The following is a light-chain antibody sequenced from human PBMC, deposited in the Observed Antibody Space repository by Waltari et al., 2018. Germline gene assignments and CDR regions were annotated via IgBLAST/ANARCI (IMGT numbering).Light chain of an antibody. CDR3: QQANTLPLP. CDR1: QGIGSW. J-gene: IGKJ4*01. CDR2: AAC. Sequence: DIQMTQSPSSVSASVGDRVTITCRASQGIGSWLAVYPLRPGKAPKIRIYAACTLQSGDPSRFICSGSARHFTLNISSLQPEDFATFLCQQANTLPLPSGGGTKLEI. V-gene: IGKV1-12*01.